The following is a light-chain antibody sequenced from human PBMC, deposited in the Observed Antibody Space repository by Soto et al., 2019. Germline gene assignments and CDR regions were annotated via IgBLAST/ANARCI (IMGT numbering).Light chain of an antibody. V-gene: IGKV1-5*03. CDR3: QQYNTYPLT. Sequence: DIQTTQSPSTLSASVGDRVTMTCRASQSISNWLAWYQQKPGKAPNLLIYKASSLESGVPSRFSGSGSGTEFTLTISSLQTDDFATYYCQQYNTYPLTFGGGTKVDIK. CDR2: KAS. CDR1: QSISNW. J-gene: IGKJ4*01.